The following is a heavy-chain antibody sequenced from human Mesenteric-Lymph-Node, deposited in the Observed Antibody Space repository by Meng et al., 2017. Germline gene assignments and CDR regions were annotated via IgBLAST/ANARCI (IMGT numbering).Heavy chain of an antibody. CDR2: ISYDGSNK. J-gene: IGHJ4*02. CDR3: ARDGTTLSWVVTAIRYFDY. V-gene: IGHV3-30*07. CDR1: GFTFSSYA. D-gene: IGHD2-21*02. Sequence: GESLKISCAASGFTFSSYAMHWVRQAPGKGLEWVAVISYDGSNKYYADSAKGRFTISRDNSKNTLYLQMNSLRAEDTAVYYCARDGTTLSWVVTAIRYFDYWGQGTLVTVSS.